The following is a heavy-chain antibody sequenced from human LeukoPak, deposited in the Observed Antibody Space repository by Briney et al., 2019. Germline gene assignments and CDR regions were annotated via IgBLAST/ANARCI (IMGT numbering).Heavy chain of an antibody. J-gene: IGHJ5*02. V-gene: IGHV4-30-4*01. Sequence: SETLSLTCTVSGCSISSGDYYWSWIGQPPGKGLEWIAYMYYSGSTYYNPSLKSRVTISADTSKNQLSPNLTSVTPAATDVDYCDRPYYYDSRIEAWGQGIPVTVSS. D-gene: IGHD3-22*01. CDR3: DRPYYYDSRIEA. CDR1: GCSISSGDYY. CDR2: MYYSGST.